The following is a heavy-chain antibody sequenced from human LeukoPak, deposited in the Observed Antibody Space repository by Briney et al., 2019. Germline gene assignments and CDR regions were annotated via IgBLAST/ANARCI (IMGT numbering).Heavy chain of an antibody. J-gene: IGHJ4*02. CDR3: AKGELSSDAFYFDY. Sequence: GSLRLSCAASGFTFSSYAMSWVRQAPGKGLEWVSVISGSGGSTYYADSVKGRFTISRDNSKNTLYLRMNRLRAEDTAVYYCAKGELSSDAFYFDYWGQGALVTVSS. V-gene: IGHV3-23*01. CDR2: ISGSGGST. CDR1: GFTFSSYA. D-gene: IGHD1-7*01.